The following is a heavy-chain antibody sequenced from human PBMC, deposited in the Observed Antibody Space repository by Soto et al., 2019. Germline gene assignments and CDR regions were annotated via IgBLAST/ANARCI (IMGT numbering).Heavy chain of an antibody. Sequence: ASVKVSCKASGYTFTSHAMHWVRQAPGQRLEWMGWINAGNGNTKYSQKFQGRVTITRDTSASTAYMELSSLRSEDTAVYYCAREEDIVVVPAATAPGAFDIWGQGTMVTVSS. J-gene: IGHJ3*02. CDR2: INAGNGNT. CDR1: GYTFTSHA. CDR3: AREEDIVVVPAATAPGAFDI. V-gene: IGHV1-3*01. D-gene: IGHD2-2*01.